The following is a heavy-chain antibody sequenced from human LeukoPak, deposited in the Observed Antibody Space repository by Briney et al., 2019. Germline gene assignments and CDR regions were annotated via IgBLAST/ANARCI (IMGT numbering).Heavy chain of an antibody. CDR3: ARDRQWLVDY. D-gene: IGHD6-19*01. J-gene: IGHJ4*02. V-gene: IGHV4-4*07. CDR1: GGSISSYY. CDR2: IYTSGST. Sequence: PSETLSLTCTVSGGSISSYYWSWIRQPAGKGLEWIGRIYTSGSTNYNPSLKSRVTISVHKSKNQFSLKLSSVTAADTAVYYCARDRQWLVDYWGQGTLVTVSS.